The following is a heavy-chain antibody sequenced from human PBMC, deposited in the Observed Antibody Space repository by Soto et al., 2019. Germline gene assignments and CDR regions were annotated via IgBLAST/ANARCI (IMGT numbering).Heavy chain of an antibody. CDR2: ISYDGSNK. Sequence: SLRLSCAASGFTFSSYAMHWVRQAPGKGLEWVAVISYDGSNKYYADSVKGRFTISRDNSKNTLYLQMNSLRAEDTAVYYCAREPKRGRWFDLWGQGTLVTVSS. CDR1: GFTFSSYA. J-gene: IGHJ5*02. V-gene: IGHV3-30-3*01. D-gene: IGHD3-16*01. CDR3: AREPKRGRWFDL.